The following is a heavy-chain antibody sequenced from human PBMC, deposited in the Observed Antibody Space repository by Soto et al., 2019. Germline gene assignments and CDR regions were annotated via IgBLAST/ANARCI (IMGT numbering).Heavy chain of an antibody. Sequence: QVQLVQSGGEVKKPGASVKVSCKASGYTFTIYGINWVRQAPGQGLEWMGWISPDNGNTNYAQKLQGRVTMTTDTSTTTAHMELRSLRSDDTAVYYCASALAYSGYAGMDVWGQGTTVTVSS. D-gene: IGHD5-12*01. CDR3: ASALAYSGYAGMDV. V-gene: IGHV1-18*01. CDR1: GYTFTIYG. J-gene: IGHJ6*02. CDR2: ISPDNGNT.